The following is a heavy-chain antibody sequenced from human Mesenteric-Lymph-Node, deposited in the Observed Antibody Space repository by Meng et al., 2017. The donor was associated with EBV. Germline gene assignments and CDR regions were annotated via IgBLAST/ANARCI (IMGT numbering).Heavy chain of an antibody. CDR2: MNPKTGNT. CDR3: ARASGWSYLAF. J-gene: IGHJ4*02. V-gene: IGHV1-8*01. CDR1: GYKFSNYD. D-gene: IGHD2-15*01. Sequence: QGQLMQSGAEVKKPGASVSVSCTAAGYKFSNYDINWVRQAPGQGLEWMGWMNPKTGNTGFAQKFKGRVTMTRNTSISTGYMELRSLRSDDTAVYYCARASGWSYLAFWGQGTLVTVSS.